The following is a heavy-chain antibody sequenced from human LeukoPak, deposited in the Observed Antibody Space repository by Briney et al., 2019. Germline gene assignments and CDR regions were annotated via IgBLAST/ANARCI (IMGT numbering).Heavy chain of an antibody. CDR3: AGATNGRFDI. CDR2: ISSGTSYI. D-gene: IGHD2-8*01. CDR1: GFTFSSYS. V-gene: IGHV3-21*01. J-gene: IGHJ3*02. Sequence: GGSLRLSCAASGFTFSSYSMNWVREAPGKGLEWVSFISSGTSYISYADPVKGRFTISRDNAKSSLWLQMNSLRAEDTAVYYCAGATNGRFDIWGQGTMVTVSS.